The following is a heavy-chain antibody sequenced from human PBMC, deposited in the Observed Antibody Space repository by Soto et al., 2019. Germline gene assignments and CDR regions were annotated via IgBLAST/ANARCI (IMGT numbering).Heavy chain of an antibody. CDR1: GYSFTSYW. CDR2: IYPGGSDI. D-gene: IGHD2-2*01. Sequence: GESLKISCKGSGYSFTSYWIGWVRQMPGKGLEWMGIIYPGGSDIRYSPSFQGQVTISVDKSISTAYLQWSSLKASDTAMYYCARGGGDIVVVPAAVVQLWLPAFDYWGQGTLVTVSS. CDR3: ARGGGDIVVVPAAVVQLWLPAFDY. V-gene: IGHV5-51*01. J-gene: IGHJ4*02.